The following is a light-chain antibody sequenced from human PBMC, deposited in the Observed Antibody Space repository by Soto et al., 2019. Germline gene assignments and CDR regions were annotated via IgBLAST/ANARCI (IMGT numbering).Light chain of an antibody. V-gene: IGKV3-11*01. J-gene: IGKJ5*01. CDR3: QQRSNWPIT. CDR2: DAS. CDR1: QSVSSY. Sequence: EIVLTQSPATLSLSPXERATLSCRASQSVSSYLAWYQQKPGQAPRLLIYDASNRATGIPARFSGSGSGTDFTLTISRLEPEDFAVYYCQQRSNWPITFGQGTRLEIK.